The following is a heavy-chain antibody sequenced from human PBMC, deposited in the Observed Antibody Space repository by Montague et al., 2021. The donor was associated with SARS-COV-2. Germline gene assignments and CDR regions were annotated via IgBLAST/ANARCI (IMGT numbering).Heavy chain of an antibody. D-gene: IGHD3-10*01. V-gene: IGHV3-48*02. CDR2: ISSSSSTI. Sequence: SLRLSCAASGFTISSYSMNWVRQTPGKGLEWVSYISSSSSTIYYADSVKGRFTISRDNAKNSLYLQMNSLRDEDTAVYYCARDQVLWFGEHVVWGQGTLVTVSS. J-gene: IGHJ4*02. CDR3: ARDQVLWFGEHVV. CDR1: GFTISSYS.